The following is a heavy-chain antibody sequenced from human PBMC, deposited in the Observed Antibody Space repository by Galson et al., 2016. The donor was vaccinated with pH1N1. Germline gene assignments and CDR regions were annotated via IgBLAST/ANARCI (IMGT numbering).Heavy chain of an antibody. CDR1: GSRYTVSESS. Sequence: SVKVSCKVSGSRYTVSESSMHWVRQAPGKGLEWMGGFDPDEGETIYAQTFQGRLNLTEDTSTNTAYMDLRSLTSEDTAVYFCARTYCSGIVCYDFDASDAYLGQGILVTVFS. J-gene: IGHJ4*02. D-gene: IGHD2-8*02. CDR2: FDPDEGET. CDR3: ARTYCSGIVCYDFDASDAY. V-gene: IGHV1-24*01.